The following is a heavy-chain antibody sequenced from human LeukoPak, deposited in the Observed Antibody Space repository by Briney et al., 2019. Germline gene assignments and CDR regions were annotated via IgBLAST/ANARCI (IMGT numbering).Heavy chain of an antibody. D-gene: IGHD4-23*01. CDR2: INPSGGST. CDR1: GYTFTSYC. Sequence: ASVKVSCKASGYTFTSYCMHWVRQAPGQGLEWMGIINPSGGSTSYAQKFQGRVTMTRDTSTSTAYMELRSLRSDDTAVYYCARRVDYGGTYNWFDPWGQGTLVTVSS. V-gene: IGHV1-46*01. CDR3: ARRVDYGGTYNWFDP. J-gene: IGHJ5*02.